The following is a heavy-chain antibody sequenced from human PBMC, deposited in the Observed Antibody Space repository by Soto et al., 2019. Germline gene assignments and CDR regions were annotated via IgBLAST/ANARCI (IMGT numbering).Heavy chain of an antibody. CDR2: IESTGTYT. CDR3: VGELGGLDV. CDR1: GFTFSGYY. D-gene: IGHD6-25*01. V-gene: IGHV3-11*05. J-gene: IGHJ6*02. Sequence: QVQLVESGGASVKPGGSLRLSCAASGFTFSGYYMRWIRQAPGKGLEWVAWIESTGTYTNYADSVKGRFPISRDNTKNSLYLQMNSLRDEDTALYDCVGELGGLDVWGRGTTVTVPS.